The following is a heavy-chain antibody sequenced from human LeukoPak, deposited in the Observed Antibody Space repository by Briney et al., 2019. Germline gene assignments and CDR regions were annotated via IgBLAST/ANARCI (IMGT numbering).Heavy chain of an antibody. Sequence: PTETLSLTCAVYGGSFSGYYWSWIRQPPGKGLEWIGEINHSGSTNYNPSLKSRLTMSVDTSKNQFSLKLNSVTAADTAVYYCARGLYDSRGCYHFDYWGQGTLVTVSS. V-gene: IGHV4-34*01. D-gene: IGHD3-22*01. CDR3: ARGLYDSRGCYHFDY. CDR2: INHSGST. CDR1: GGSFSGYY. J-gene: IGHJ4*02.